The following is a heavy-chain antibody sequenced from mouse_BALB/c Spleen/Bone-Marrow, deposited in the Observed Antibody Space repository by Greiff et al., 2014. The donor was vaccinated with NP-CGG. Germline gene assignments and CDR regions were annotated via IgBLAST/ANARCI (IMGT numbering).Heavy chain of an antibody. CDR3: ARRKNVWFAY. CDR2: IYPGTGST. CDR1: GYTFTDYI. J-gene: IGHJ3*01. V-gene: IGHV1-77*01. Sequence: QVPLQQSGTELVKPGASVKMSCKASGYTFTDYIISWGKQRVGQGLEWIGEIYPGTGSTYYNEKFKGKATLTADKSSNIAYMQLSSLTSEDSAVYFCARRKNVWFAYWGQGTLVTVSA.